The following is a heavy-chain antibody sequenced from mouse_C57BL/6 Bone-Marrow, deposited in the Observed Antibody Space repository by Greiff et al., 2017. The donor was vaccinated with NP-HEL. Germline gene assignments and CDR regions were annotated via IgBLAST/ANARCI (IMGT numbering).Heavy chain of an antibody. V-gene: IGHV3-6*01. CDR3: ARGLLFDY. Sequence: ESGPGLVKPSQSLTLSCSVTGYSFTSGYYWNCLRQPPGNQLEGMGYISYGGSNNYKPSLKNRIPITRDTSKNQFFLKLNSVTTKDTATSYCARGLLFDYWGQGTTLTVTA. D-gene: IGHD1-1*01. CDR2: ISYGGSN. CDR1: GYSFTSGYY. J-gene: IGHJ2*01.